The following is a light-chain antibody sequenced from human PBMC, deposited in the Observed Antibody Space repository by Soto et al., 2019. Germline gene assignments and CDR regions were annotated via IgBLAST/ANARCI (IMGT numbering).Light chain of an antibody. CDR2: VNNDGSH. J-gene: IGLJ2*01. V-gene: IGLV4-69*01. CDR1: SGHSNYP. Sequence: QSVLTQSPSASASLGASVKLTCTLTSGHSNYPIAWHQHQPGKGPRFLMKVNNDGSHSKGDGIPDRFSGSSSGAERYLTVSSLQSEDEADYYCQTWGIGTLVFGGGTKLTVL. CDR3: QTWGIGTLV.